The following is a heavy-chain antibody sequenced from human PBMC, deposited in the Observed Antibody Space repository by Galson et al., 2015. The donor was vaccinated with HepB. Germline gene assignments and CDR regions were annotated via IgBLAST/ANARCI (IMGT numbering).Heavy chain of an antibody. CDR3: ARERKASDV. CDR2: ISYDESTE. Sequence: LRLSCAASGFPFSTLAMFWVRQPPGKGLEWISYISYDESTEYYAASVKGRFTISRDNSKNMLHLQMNSLVIEDTAMYFCARERKASDVWGQGTMVTVSS. V-gene: IGHV3-30*01. CDR1: GFPFSTLA. J-gene: IGHJ3*01.